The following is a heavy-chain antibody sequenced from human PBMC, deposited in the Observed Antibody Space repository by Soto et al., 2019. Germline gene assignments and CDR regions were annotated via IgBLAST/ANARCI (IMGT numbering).Heavy chain of an antibody. D-gene: IGHD6-19*01. V-gene: IGHV1-46*01. Sequence: ASVKVSCKASGYTFTSYYMHWVREAPGQGLELMGIINPSGGSTSYAQKFQGRVTMTRDTSTSTVYMELSSLRSEDTAVYYCARDKRSSGWYALYEYYGMDVWGQGTTVTFYS. J-gene: IGHJ6*02. CDR2: INPSGGST. CDR3: ARDKRSSGWYALYEYYGMDV. CDR1: GYTFTSYY.